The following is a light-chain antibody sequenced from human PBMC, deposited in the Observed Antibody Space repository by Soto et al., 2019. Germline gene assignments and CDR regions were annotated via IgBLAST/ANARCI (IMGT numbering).Light chain of an antibody. CDR1: ISNVGSNY. CDR2: RNN. V-gene: IGLV1-47*01. J-gene: IGLJ2*01. CDR3: ALWDDSLSGPVV. Sequence: QAVVTQPPSASGTPGQRVTISCSGSISNVGSNYAYWYQQLPGSAPKLLIYRNNQRPSGVPDRFSGSKSGTSASLAISGLRPEDEADYYCALWDDSLSGPVVFGGGTKLTVL.